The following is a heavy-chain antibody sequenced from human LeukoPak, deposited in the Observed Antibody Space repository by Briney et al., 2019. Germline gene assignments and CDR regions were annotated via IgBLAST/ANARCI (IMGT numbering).Heavy chain of an antibody. CDR3: ARYNYDFWSGYSKWFDP. V-gene: IGHV4-38-2*02. J-gene: IGHJ5*02. CDR1: GYSISSGYY. D-gene: IGHD3-3*01. CDR2: IYRRGST. Sequence: SETLSLTCTVSGYSISSGYYWGWIRQSPGKGLEWIGNIYRRGSTHYNPSLKSRVTISMDTSKNQFSLKLSSVTAADTAVYYCARYNYDFWSGYSKWFDPWGQGTLVTVSS.